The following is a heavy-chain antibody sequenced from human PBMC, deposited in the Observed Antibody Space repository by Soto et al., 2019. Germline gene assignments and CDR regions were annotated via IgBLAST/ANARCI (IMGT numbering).Heavy chain of an antibody. V-gene: IGHV4-31*03. D-gene: IGHD4-17*01. Sequence: NPSETLSLTCTVSGDSISSGDYYWSWIRQHPGKGLEYIGYIDYRGGTYYNPSLKSRFTISVDTSKNQFSLKVTSVTAADTAMYYCATERRTTVTTIAYYFDYWGQGTLVTVSS. CDR1: GDSISSGDYY. CDR3: ATERRTTVTTIAYYFDY. CDR2: IDYRGGT. J-gene: IGHJ4*02.